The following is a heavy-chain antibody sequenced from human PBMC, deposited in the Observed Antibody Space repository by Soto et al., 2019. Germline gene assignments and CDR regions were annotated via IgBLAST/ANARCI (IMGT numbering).Heavy chain of an antibody. D-gene: IGHD3-22*01. CDR1: GGSISSSSYY. CDR2: IYYSGST. Sequence: SETLSLTCTVSGGSISSSSYYWGWIRQPPGKGLEWIGSIYYSGSTYYNPSLKSRVTISLDTSKNQFSLKLSSVTAADTAVYYCARHGYDSSGYYYHYFDYWGQGTLVTVSS. CDR3: ARHGYDSSGYYYHYFDY. J-gene: IGHJ4*02. V-gene: IGHV4-39*01.